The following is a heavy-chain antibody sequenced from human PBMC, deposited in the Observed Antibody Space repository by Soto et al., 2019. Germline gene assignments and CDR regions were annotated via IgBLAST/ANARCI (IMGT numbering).Heavy chain of an antibody. D-gene: IGHD3-9*01. J-gene: IGHJ6*02. CDR1: GFTFSSYS. CDR3: AREYRESGYDILTGYYNVFVYGMDV. CDR2: ISSSSSYI. V-gene: IGHV3-21*01. Sequence: EVQLVESGGGLVKPGGSLRLSCAASGFTFSSYSMNWVRQAPGKGLEWVSSISSSSSYIYYADSVKGRFTISRDNAKNSLYLQMNSLRAEDTAVYYCAREYRESGYDILTGYYNVFVYGMDVWGQGTTVTVSS.